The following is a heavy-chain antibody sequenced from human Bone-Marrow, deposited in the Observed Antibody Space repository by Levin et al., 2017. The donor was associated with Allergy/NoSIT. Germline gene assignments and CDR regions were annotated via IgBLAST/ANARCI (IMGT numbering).Heavy chain of an antibody. CDR1: GFTFDDYA. CDR2: ISWNSGSI. V-gene: IGHV3-9*01. J-gene: IGHJ6*02. CDR3: AKGSPTERYYYYGMDV. Sequence: SLKISCAASGFTFDDYAMHWVRQAPGKGLEWVSGISWNSGSIGYADSVKGRFTISRDNAKNSLYLQMNSLRAEDTALYYCAKGSPTERYYYYGMDVWGQGTTVTVSS. D-gene: IGHD4-17*01.